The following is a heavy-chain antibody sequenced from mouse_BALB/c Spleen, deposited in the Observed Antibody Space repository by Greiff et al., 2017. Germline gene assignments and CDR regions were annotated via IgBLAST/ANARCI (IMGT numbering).Heavy chain of an antibody. D-gene: IGHD1-1*01. J-gene: IGHJ2*01. CDR1: GYTFTSYV. CDR2: INPYNDGT. CDR3: AGGVYDCGNAYYLDY. V-gene: IGHV1-14*01. Sequence: VQLKESGPELVKPGASVKMSCKASGYTFTSYVMHWVKQKPGQGLEWIGYINPYNDGTKYNEKFKGKATLTSAKSSSTAYMGLSSLTSEDSAVYYCAGGVYDCGNAYYLDYWGQGTTLTVSS.